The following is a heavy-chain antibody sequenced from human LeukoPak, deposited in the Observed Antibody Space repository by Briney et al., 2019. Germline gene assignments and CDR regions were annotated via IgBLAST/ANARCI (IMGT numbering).Heavy chain of an antibody. CDR2: IKSDGSVT. D-gene: IGHD2-21*01. J-gene: IGHJ4*02. Sequence: GGSLRLSCAASGFSFSSYEMNWVRQAPGKGLVWVSSIKSDGSVTSYADAVKGRFSLSADNAKNTQYLQMNSLRAEDTAMYYCALDINGDLFHIWGQGTPVTVSS. V-gene: IGHV3-74*01. CDR3: ALDINGDLFHI. CDR1: GFSFSSYE.